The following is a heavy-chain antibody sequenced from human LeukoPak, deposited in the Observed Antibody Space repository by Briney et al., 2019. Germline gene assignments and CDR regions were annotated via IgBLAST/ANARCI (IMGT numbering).Heavy chain of an antibody. CDR2: IYHSGST. V-gene: IGHV4-38-2*02. Sequence: SETLSLTCTVPGYSISSGYYWGWIRQPPGKGLEWIGSIYHSGSTYYNPSLKSRVTISVDTSKNQFSLKLSPVTAADTAMYYCARGGRGSLWFGELFLLDYWGQGTLVTVSS. CDR3: ARGGRGSLWFGELFLLDY. J-gene: IGHJ4*02. CDR1: GYSISSGYY. D-gene: IGHD3-10*01.